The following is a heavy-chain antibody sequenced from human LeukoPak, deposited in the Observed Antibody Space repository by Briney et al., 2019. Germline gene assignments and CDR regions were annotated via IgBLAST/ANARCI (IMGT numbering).Heavy chain of an antibody. CDR2: INPNSGGT. J-gene: IGHJ4*02. CDR1: GYTFTGYY. CDR3: VTEYSSGWYSSGNQRGGSTDY. D-gene: IGHD6-19*01. V-gene: IGHV1-2*02. Sequence: ASVKVSCKASGYTFTGYYMHWVRQAPGQGLEWMGWINPNSGGTNNAQKFQGRVTMPRDTSISTAYMELSRLRSDDTDVYYCVTEYSSGWYSSGNQRGGSTDYWDQGTLVSVSS.